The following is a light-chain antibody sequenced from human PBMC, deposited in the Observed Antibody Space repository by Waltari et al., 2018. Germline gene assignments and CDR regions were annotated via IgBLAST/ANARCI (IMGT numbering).Light chain of an antibody. Sequence: DIQMTQSPSSQSASVGDRVTITCRASQYISASLAWYQQKPGKAPKLLLSAASRLKSGVPPRFSGSASGTVYTLTISSLQPDDFATYYCQQYYFTPYTFGQGTKLEIK. CDR2: AAS. CDR1: QYISAS. V-gene: IGKV1-NL1*01. J-gene: IGKJ2*01. CDR3: QQYYFTPYT.